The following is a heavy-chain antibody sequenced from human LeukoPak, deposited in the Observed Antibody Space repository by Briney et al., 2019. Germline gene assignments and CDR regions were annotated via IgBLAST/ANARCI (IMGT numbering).Heavy chain of an antibody. CDR3: VRQAGVS. Sequence: QTGGSLRLSCAVSGFSISNYWMTWVRQAPGKGLEWVANIKGDGSERYVDSVKGRFTISRDNAKNSLYLQMNSLRAEDTAVYYCVRQAGVSWGQGTLVTVSS. CDR2: IKGDGSER. D-gene: IGHD6-19*01. CDR1: GFSISNYW. V-gene: IGHV3-7*01. J-gene: IGHJ5*02.